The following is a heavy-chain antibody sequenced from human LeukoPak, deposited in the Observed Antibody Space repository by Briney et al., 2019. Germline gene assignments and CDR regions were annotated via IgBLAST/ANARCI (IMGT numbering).Heavy chain of an antibody. CDR3: ARGVNWIDP. Sequence: PSETLSLTCTVSGGSISSSWWSWIRQPPGKGLEWIAYISYSGTTNCNTSLKSRVTISIDTSKNQFSLKLNSVTAADTAVYYCARGVNWIDPWGQGTLVTVSS. V-gene: IGHV4-59*01. CDR1: GGSISSSW. CDR2: ISYSGTT. D-gene: IGHD6-13*01. J-gene: IGHJ5*02.